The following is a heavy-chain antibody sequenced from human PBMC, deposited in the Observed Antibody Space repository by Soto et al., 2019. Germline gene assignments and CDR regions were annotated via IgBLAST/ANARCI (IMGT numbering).Heavy chain of an antibody. V-gene: IGHV2-5*01. D-gene: IGHD2-15*01. Sequence: QITLKESGPPLVKPTQTLTLTCTFSGFSLSTSGVGVGWIRQPPGKALEWLALIYWNDDKRYSPSLKSRLTITKDTSKNQVVLTMTNMDPVDTATYYCAHQDCSGGSCYGADWFDPWGQGTLVTVSS. CDR1: GFSLSTSGVG. J-gene: IGHJ5*02. CDR3: AHQDCSGGSCYGADWFDP. CDR2: IYWNDDK.